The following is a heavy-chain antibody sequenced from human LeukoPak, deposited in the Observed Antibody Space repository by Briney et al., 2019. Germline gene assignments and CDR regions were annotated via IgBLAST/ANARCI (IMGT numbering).Heavy chain of an antibody. D-gene: IGHD1-1*01. CDR3: ARDSTSLGAFAI. J-gene: IGHJ3*02. V-gene: IGHV1-2*06. CDR1: GYAFTAYY. CDR2: INPDSGDT. Sequence: ASVKVSCKASGYAFTAYYLHWVRQAPGQGLEWMGRINPDSGDTNYAQKFQGRVTMTRDTPITTAYMDLTRLGSDDTAIYYCARDSTSLGAFAIWGRGTVVTVSS.